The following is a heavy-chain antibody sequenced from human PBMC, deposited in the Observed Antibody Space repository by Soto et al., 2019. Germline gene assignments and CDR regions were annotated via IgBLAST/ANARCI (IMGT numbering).Heavy chain of an antibody. CDR2: IISIVRRR. CDR3: ANPRQLWLRYGMDV. J-gene: IGHJ6*02. Sequence: AESLRLSCPPSGFTFSEHYMSCVRQAPGKGLEWVSYIISIVRRRYDAASVKGRFTIARDNARNSLYLQVNSLRAEDTAVYYCANPRQLWLRYGMDVWGQGTRVTAS. CDR1: GFTFSEHY. V-gene: IGHV3-11*01. D-gene: IGHD5-18*01.